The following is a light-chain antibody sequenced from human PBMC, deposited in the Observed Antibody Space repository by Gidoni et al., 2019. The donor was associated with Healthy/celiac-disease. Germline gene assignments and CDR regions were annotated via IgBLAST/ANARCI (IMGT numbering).Light chain of an antibody. J-gene: IGKJ2*01. CDR2: AAS. Sequence: DIQMTQSPYSLSASVGDRVTITCRASQGISNYLAWYQPKPGKVTKLLIYAASTMQLGVTSRFSCSGSGTDFTLTIISMQTEDVATYYCQKYNSDPHTFGQGTKLEIK. CDR3: QKYNSDPHT. CDR1: QGISNY. V-gene: IGKV1-27*01.